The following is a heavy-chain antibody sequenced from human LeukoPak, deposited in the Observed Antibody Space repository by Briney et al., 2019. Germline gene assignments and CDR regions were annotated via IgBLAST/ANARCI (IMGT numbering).Heavy chain of an antibody. D-gene: IGHD2-15*01. J-gene: IGHJ3*02. CDR1: GFTFSSYS. CDR2: ISSSSSYI. V-gene: IGHV3-21*01. Sequence: GGSLRLSCAASGFTFSSYSMNWVRQAPGKGLEWVSSISSSSSYIYYADSVKGRFTISRDNAKNSLYLQMNSLRAEDTAVYYCARWDAYCSGGTCYFGGFAFDIWGQGTMVTVSS. CDR3: ARWDAYCSGGTCYFGGFAFDI.